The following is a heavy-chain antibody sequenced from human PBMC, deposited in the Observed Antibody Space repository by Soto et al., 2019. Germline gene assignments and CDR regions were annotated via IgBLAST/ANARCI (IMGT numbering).Heavy chain of an antibody. J-gene: IGHJ3*02. D-gene: IGHD6-6*01. CDR3: TRIRSAAFDI. V-gene: IGHV3-73*01. CDR1: GFTFSGSA. CDR2: IRSKANSYAT. Sequence: GGSLRLSCAASGFTFSGSAMHWVRQASGKGMEWVGRIRSKANSYATAYAASVKGRFTISRDDSKNTAYLKMNSLKTEDTAVYYCTRIRSAAFDIWGQGTMVTVSS.